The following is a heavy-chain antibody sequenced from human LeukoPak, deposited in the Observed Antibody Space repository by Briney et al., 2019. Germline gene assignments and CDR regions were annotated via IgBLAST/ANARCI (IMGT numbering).Heavy chain of an antibody. V-gene: IGHV4-30-4*07. CDR1: GGSISSGSYS. CDR3: ARAHYDIFSSPDY. D-gene: IGHD3-9*01. Sequence: PPQSPSLTCGVSGGSISSGSYSWSWIRQPPGKGLEWIGYMFYTGNTYYNPSLKSRVTISVDTSKNQFSLKLSSVTAADTAVYYCARAHYDIFSSPDYWGQGTLVTVSS. CDR2: MFYTGNT. J-gene: IGHJ4*02.